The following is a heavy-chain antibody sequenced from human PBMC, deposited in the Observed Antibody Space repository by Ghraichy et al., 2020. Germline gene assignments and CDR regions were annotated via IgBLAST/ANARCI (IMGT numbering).Heavy chain of an antibody. CDR1: GFTFSSYS. D-gene: IGHD3/OR15-3a*01. V-gene: IGHV3-21*01. J-gene: IGHJ4*02. CDR3: AREGGGDDDFALDY. CDR2: ISSSSSYI. Sequence: GGSLRLSCAASGFTFSSYSMNWVRQAPGKGLEWVSSISSSSSYIYYADSVKGRFTISRDNAKNSLYLQMNSLRAEDTAVYYCAREGGGDDDFALDYWGQGTLVTVSS.